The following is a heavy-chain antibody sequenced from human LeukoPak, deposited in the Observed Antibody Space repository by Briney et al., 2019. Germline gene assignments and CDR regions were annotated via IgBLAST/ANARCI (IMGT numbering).Heavy chain of an antibody. V-gene: IGHV1-69*04. Sequence: GASVKVSCKASGSTFSSYAISWVRQAPGQGLEWMGRIIPILGIANYAQKFQGRVTITADKSTSTAYMELSSLRSEDTAVYYCARDQDGYNCFDYWGQGTLVTVSS. J-gene: IGHJ4*02. CDR3: ARDQDGYNCFDY. CDR1: GSTFSSYA. D-gene: IGHD5-24*01. CDR2: IIPILGIA.